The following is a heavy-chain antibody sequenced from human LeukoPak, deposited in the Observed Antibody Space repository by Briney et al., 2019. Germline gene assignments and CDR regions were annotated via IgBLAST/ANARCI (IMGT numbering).Heavy chain of an antibody. CDR2: IYIGGGT. Sequence: GGSLTLSCAASGFTVNNNYMSWIRQAPGKGLEWVAVIYIGGGTYYASSVKGRFTISRDTSKNTLLLQMNSLRADDTAMYYCARGQGAWGQGTLVTVSS. V-gene: IGHV3-53*01. CDR3: ARGQGA. J-gene: IGHJ5*02. CDR1: GFTVNNNY.